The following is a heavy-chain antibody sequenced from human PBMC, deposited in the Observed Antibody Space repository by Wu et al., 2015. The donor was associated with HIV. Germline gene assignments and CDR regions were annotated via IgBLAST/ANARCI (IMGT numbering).Heavy chain of an antibody. D-gene: IGHD2-15*01. CDR3: ATWKVVADSLRLDY. V-gene: IGHV1-18*01. J-gene: IGHJ4*02. Sequence: QVQLVQSGNEVKEPGASMKVSCKASGYTFSSYTITWVRQAPAQGLEWMGWISTYDGTTNYAQKFQDRVSMTTDTSTNTAYMELRSLKFDDTAVYYCATWKVVADSLRLDYWGQGNPGSPSPQ. CDR1: GYTFSSYT. CDR2: ISTYDGTT.